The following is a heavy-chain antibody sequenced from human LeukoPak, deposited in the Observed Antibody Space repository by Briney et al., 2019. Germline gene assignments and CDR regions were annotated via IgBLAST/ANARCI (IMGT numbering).Heavy chain of an antibody. CDR1: GFTFSSYW. CDR3: ARARVVGSGSYWAFDY. J-gene: IGHJ4*02. CDR2: IKQDGGEK. V-gene: IGHV3-7*03. D-gene: IGHD3-10*01. Sequence: GGSLRLSCAASGFTFSSYWMSWVRQAPGKGLEWVANIKQDGGEKYYVDSVKGRFTISRDNAKNSLYLQMNSLRAEDTAVYYCARARVVGSGSYWAFDYWGQGTLVTVSS.